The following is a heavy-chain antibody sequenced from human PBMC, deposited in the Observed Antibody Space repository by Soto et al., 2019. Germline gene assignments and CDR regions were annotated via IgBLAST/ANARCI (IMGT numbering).Heavy chain of an antibody. V-gene: IGHV4-39*01. CDR1: GGSISSSSYY. Sequence: SETLSLTCTVSGGSISSSSYYWGWIRQPPGKGLEWIGSIYYSGSTYYNPSLKSRVTISVDTSKNQFSLKLSSVTAADTAVYYCARLLPDSSSWYLEYRGQGTLVTVSS. CDR3: ARLLPDSSSWYLEY. J-gene: IGHJ4*02. CDR2: IYYSGST. D-gene: IGHD6-13*01.